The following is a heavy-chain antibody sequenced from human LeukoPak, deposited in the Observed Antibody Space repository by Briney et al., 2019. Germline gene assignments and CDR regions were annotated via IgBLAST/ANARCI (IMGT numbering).Heavy chain of an antibody. CDR1: GGTFSSYA. CDR3: AREGYSPGAFDI. D-gene: IGHD2-15*01. V-gene: IGHV1-69*13. J-gene: IGHJ3*02. CDR2: IIPIFGTA. Sequence: SVKVSCKASGGTFSSYAISWVRQAPGQGLEWMGGIIPIFGTANYAQKFQGRVTITADESTSTAYMELSSLRSEDTAVYYCAREGYSPGAFDIWGQGTMVTVSS.